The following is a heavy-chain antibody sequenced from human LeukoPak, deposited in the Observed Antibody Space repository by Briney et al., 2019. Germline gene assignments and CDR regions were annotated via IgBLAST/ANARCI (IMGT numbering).Heavy chain of an antibody. J-gene: IGHJ6*03. V-gene: IGHV4-59*01. CDR3: ARAGGYCSGGSCYYYYYYMDV. CDR2: IYYSGST. D-gene: IGHD2-15*01. CDR1: GGSISSYS. Sequence: SETLSLTCTVSGGSISSYSWSWIRQPPGKGLEWIGYIYYSGSTNYNPSLKSRVTISVDTSKNQFSLKLSSVTAADTAVYYCARAGGYCSGGSCYYYYYYMDVWGKGTTVTVSS.